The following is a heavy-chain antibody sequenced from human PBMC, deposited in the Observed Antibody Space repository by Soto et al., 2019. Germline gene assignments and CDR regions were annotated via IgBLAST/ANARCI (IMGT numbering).Heavy chain of an antibody. Sequence: EVQLLESGGGLVQPGGSLRLSCAASGFTFSNYAMSWVRQAPGKGLEWVSTISGSGGNTYYPDSVKGRSTISRDNSKNTVYLQMNSLRAEDTAVSYCAKELLGRVADSWGQGALVTVPS. V-gene: IGHV3-23*01. CDR1: GFTFSNYA. CDR2: ISGSGGNT. D-gene: IGHD3-3*01. CDR3: AKELLGRVADS. J-gene: IGHJ4*02.